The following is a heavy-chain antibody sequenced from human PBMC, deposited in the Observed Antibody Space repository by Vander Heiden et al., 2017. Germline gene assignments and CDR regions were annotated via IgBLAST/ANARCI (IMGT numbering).Heavy chain of an antibody. D-gene: IGHD1-26*01. Sequence: EMQLLESGGGSVQPGGSLRLSCAGSGSTFSAYAGSWVRQAPGKGLEWVSSISESGDRTYYADFVKGRFTISRDNSKNTLYLQMNSLRVDDTAVYYCAQGHSGSNWFDPWAQGALVTVSS. J-gene: IGHJ5*02. CDR3: AQGHSGSNWFDP. CDR1: GSTFSAYA. V-gene: IGHV3-23*01. CDR2: ISESGDRT.